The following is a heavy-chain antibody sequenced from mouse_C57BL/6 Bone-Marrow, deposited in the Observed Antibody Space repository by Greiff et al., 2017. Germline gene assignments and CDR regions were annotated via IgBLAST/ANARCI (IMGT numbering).Heavy chain of an antibody. CDR2: IHPNSGST. J-gene: IGHJ2*01. V-gene: IGHV1-64*01. Sequence: QVQLQQPGAELVKPGASVKLSCKASGYTFTSYWMHWVKQRPGQGLEWIGMIHPNSGSTNYNEKFKSKATLTVDKSSSTAYMQLSSLTSEDSAVXYGARSGGVYYGSSYVGYWGQGTTLTVSS. D-gene: IGHD1-1*01. CDR3: ARSGGVYYGSSYVGY. CDR1: GYTFTSYW.